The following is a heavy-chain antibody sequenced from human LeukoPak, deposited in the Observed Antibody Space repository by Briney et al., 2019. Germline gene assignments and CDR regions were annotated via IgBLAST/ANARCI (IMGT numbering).Heavy chain of an antibody. D-gene: IGHD3-10*01. Sequence: GGSLRLSCAASGFTFSSYSMNWVRQAPGKGLEWVSSISSSSSYIYYADSVKGRFTISRDNAKNSLYLQMNSLRAEDTAVYYCARDQRFGELLFAGAFDIWGQGTMVTASS. J-gene: IGHJ3*02. V-gene: IGHV3-21*01. CDR2: ISSSSSYI. CDR3: ARDQRFGELLFAGAFDI. CDR1: GFTFSSYS.